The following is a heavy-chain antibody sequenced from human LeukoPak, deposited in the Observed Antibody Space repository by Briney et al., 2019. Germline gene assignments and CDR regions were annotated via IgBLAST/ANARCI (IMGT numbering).Heavy chain of an antibody. CDR2: MHNGVHT. D-gene: IGHD4/OR15-4a*01. CDR1: GDSISSYF. Sequence: PSETLSLTCTVPGDSISSYFWSWIRQPPGKGLEWIGYMHNGVHTNYNPSLKSRVTISGDMSKNQVSLKLTSVTAADTAVYYCAATIKRDYGDTNLDYWGQGTLVTVSS. J-gene: IGHJ4*02. V-gene: IGHV4-59*01. CDR3: AATIKRDYGDTNLDY.